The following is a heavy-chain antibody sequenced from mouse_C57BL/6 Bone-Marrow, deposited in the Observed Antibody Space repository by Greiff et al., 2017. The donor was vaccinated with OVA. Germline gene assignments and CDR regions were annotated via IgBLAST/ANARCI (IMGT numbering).Heavy chain of an antibody. CDR3: ARSYGSSYWYFDV. Sequence: VQLQQSGAELVRPGTSVKVSCKASGYAFTNYLIEWVKQRPGQGLEWIGVINPGSGGTNYNEKFKGKATLTADKSSSTAYMQLSSLTSEDSAVYCGARSYGSSYWYFDVWGTGTTVTVSS. D-gene: IGHD1-1*01. V-gene: IGHV1-54*01. CDR2: INPGSGGT. CDR1: GYAFTNYL. J-gene: IGHJ1*03.